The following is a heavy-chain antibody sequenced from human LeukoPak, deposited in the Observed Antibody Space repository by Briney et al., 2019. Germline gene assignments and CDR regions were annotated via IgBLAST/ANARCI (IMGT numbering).Heavy chain of an antibody. D-gene: IGHD3-16*02. V-gene: IGHV4-39*01. CDR2: IYYSGST. CDR1: GGSISTSNY. Sequence: SETLSLTCTVSGGSISTSNYWGWIRQPPGRGLEWIGSIYYSGSTYYSPSLKSRVTISVDTSKNQFSLRLNSVTAADTAVYYCARLFRDHRGYFDYWGQGTLVTVAS. J-gene: IGHJ4*02. CDR3: ARLFRDHRGYFDY.